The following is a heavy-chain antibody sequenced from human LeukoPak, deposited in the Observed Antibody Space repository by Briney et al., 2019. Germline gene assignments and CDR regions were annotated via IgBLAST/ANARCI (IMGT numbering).Heavy chain of an antibody. CDR1: GYTFTSYY. V-gene: IGHV1-46*01. D-gene: IGHD6-19*01. CDR2: INPSGGST. J-gene: IGHJ5*02. CDR3: ARDRSFRYSSGCPCWFDP. Sequence: ASVKVSCKASGYTFTSYYMHWVRQAPGQGLEWMGIINPSGGSTSYAQKFQGRVTMTRDTSTGTVCMELRSLRSEDTAVYYCARDRSFRYSSGCPCWFDPWGQGTLVTVSS.